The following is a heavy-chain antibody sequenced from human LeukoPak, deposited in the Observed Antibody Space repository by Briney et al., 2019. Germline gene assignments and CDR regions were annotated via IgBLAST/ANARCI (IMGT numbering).Heavy chain of an antibody. D-gene: IGHD2-2*01. J-gene: IGHJ5*02. V-gene: IGHV1-24*01. CDR1: GYTLTELS. CDR3: ATQNFYCSSTSCPQHWFDP. Sequence: ASVKVSCKVSGYTLTELSMHWVRQAPGKGLEWMGGFDPEDGETIYARKFQGRVTMTEDTSTDTAYMELSRLRSEDTAAYYCATQNFYCSSTSCPQHWFDPWGQGTLVTVSS. CDR2: FDPEDGET.